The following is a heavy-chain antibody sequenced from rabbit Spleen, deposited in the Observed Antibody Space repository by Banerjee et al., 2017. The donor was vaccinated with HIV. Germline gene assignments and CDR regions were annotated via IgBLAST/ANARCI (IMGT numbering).Heavy chain of an antibody. CDR2: IDPIFHST. D-gene: IGHD6-1*01. CDR1: GFSFSSSDW. CDR3: AREKSGHYGYDL. V-gene: IGHV1S45*01. Sequence: QQQLVESGGDLVKPGASLTLTCTASGFSFSSSDWIYWVRQAPGKGLEWIGYIDPIFHSTYYASWAKGRFTISKTSSTTVTLQMTSLTAADTATYFCAREKSGHYGYDLWGPGTLVTVS. J-gene: IGHJ4*01.